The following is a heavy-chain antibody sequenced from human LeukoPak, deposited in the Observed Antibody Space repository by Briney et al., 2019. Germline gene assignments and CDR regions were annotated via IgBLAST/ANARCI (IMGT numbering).Heavy chain of an antibody. CDR1: GGSISSGSYY. V-gene: IGHV4-39*01. J-gene: IGHJ3*02. CDR2: IYYSGST. D-gene: IGHD1-26*01. CDR3: ARRNGISGAFDI. Sequence: KASETLSLTCSVSGGSISSGSYYWGWIRQPPGKGLEWIGSIYYSGSTYYNPSLKSRVTISVDTSKNQFSLKLSSVTAADTAVYYCARRNGISGAFDIWGQGTMVTVSS.